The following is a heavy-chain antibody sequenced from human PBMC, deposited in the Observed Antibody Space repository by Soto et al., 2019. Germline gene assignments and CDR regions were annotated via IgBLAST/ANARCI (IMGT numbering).Heavy chain of an antibody. CDR3: AIRVGAPNPPGY. CDR1: GFTFSSYA. J-gene: IGHJ4*02. CDR2: ISGSDGST. D-gene: IGHD1-26*01. Sequence: PGGSLRLSCAASGFTFSSYAMSWVRQAPGKGLEWVSAISGSDGSTYYADSVKGRFTISRDNSKNTLYLQMNSLRAEDTAVYYCAIRVGAPNPPGYWGQGTLVTVSS. V-gene: IGHV3-23*01.